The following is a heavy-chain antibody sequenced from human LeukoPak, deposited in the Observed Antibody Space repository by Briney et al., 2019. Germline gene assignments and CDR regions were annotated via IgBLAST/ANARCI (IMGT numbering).Heavy chain of an antibody. Sequence: SETLSLTCAVYGGSFSSYYWGWIRQPPGKGLEWIGSIYYSGSTYYNPSLKSRGAISVDTSKNQFPLKLSSVTAADTAVYYCARHRNYCDRSRSIRRGNWFDPWGQGTLVTVSS. D-gene: IGHD3-22*01. CDR3: ARHRNYCDRSRSIRRGNWFDP. CDR1: GGSFSSYY. CDR2: IYYSGST. V-gene: IGHV4-39*01. J-gene: IGHJ5*02.